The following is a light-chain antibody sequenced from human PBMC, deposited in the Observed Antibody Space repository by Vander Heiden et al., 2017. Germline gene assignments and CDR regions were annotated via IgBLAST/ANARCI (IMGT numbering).Light chain of an antibody. J-gene: IGKJ4*01. Sequence: EIVLTQSPATLSLSPGERATLSCRASQSVSSYLAWYQQKPGQAPRLLIYDASNSANGIPDRFSGSGYGTDFTLTSSRRETEDFAVYYWQQCSFPLTFGGGTKVEIK. CDR2: DAS. CDR3: QQCSFPLT. CDR1: QSVSSY. V-gene: IGKV3-11*01.